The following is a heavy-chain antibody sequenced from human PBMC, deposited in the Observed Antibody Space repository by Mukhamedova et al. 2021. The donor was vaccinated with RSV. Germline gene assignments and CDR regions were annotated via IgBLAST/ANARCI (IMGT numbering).Heavy chain of an antibody. V-gene: IGHV7-4-1*02. Sequence: GLEWMGWINTYTGNPTYAQGFTGRFVFSVDTSVTTAHLQISNLKPEDTAVYYCARGHNGEYLNIDYLGQGSLVTVSS. CDR2: INTYTGNP. J-gene: IGHJ4*02. D-gene: IGHD4-17*01. CDR3: ARGHNGEYLNIDY.